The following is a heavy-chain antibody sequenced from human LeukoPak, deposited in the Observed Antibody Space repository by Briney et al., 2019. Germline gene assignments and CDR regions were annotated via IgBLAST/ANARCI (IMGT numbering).Heavy chain of an antibody. CDR3: ARGPCSDFWSGYYYYYYYYMDV. J-gene: IGHJ6*03. D-gene: IGHD3-3*01. CDR2: INPNSGGT. Sequence: ASVKVSCKASGYTFTGYYMHWVRQAPGQGLEWMGWINPNSGGTNYAQKFQGRVTMTRNTSISTAYMELSSLRSEDPAVYYCARGPCSDFWSGYYYYYYYYMDVWGKGTTVTVSS. CDR1: GYTFTGYY. V-gene: IGHV1-2*02.